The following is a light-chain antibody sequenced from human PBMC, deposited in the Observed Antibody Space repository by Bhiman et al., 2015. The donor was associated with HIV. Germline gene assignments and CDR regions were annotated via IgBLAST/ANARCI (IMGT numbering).Light chain of an antibody. CDR1: SSDVGGYNY. Sequence: QSALTQPASVSGSPGQSITISCTGSSSDVGGYNYVSWYQQHPGKAPKLMIYDVSXRPSGVPDRFSGSKSGTSASLAIAGLQAEDEADYYCQSYDSSLSGWVFGGGTKLTVL. J-gene: IGLJ3*02. CDR3: QSYDSSLSGWV. V-gene: IGLV2-14*03. CDR2: DVS.